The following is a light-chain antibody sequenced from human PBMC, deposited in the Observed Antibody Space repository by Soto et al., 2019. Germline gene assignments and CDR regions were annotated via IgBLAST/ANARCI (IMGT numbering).Light chain of an antibody. Sequence: EIVLTQSPGTLSLSPGERATLSCRASQSVSSSYLAWYQQKPGQAPRLLIYGASSRATGIPDRFSGSRSGTDCTLTISRLEPEDFAVYYCQQYGSSPPVTFGGGTKVEIK. V-gene: IGKV3-20*01. CDR2: GAS. CDR1: QSVSSSY. CDR3: QQYGSSPPVT. J-gene: IGKJ4*01.